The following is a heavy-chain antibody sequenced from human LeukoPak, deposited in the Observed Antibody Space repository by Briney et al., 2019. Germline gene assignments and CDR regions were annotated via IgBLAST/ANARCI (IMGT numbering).Heavy chain of an antibody. Sequence: PSQTLSPTCTVSGGSIITDNSYWTWIRQPAGKGLEWIGRIYPSGSTDYSPSLKSRLSISIDTSNNQFSLTLTSVTAADTAVYFCARDLPSGNHQRFYFDYWGRGTLITVSS. CDR3: ARDLPSGNHQRFYFDY. V-gene: IGHV4-61*02. CDR1: GGSIITDNSY. J-gene: IGHJ4*02. CDR2: IYPSGST. D-gene: IGHD1-14*01.